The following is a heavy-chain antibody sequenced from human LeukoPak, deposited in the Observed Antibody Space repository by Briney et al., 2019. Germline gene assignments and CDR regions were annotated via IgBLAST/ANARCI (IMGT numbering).Heavy chain of an antibody. J-gene: IGHJ4*02. CDR2: INPNSGGT. V-gene: IGHV1-2*02. CDR1: GYTFTGYY. Sequence: ASVKVSCKASGYTFTGYYMYWVRQAPGQGLEWMGWINPNSGGTNYAQKFQGRVTMTRDTSISTAYMELSRLRSDDTAVYYCARDPYYDILTGYFDYWGQGTLVTVSS. D-gene: IGHD3-9*01. CDR3: ARDPYYDILTGYFDY.